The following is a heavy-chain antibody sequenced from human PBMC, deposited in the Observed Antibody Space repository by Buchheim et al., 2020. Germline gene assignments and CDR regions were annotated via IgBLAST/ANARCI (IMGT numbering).Heavy chain of an antibody. V-gene: IGHV4-39*01. J-gene: IGHJ4*02. CDR2: FSYSGST. D-gene: IGHD3-3*01. CDR3: ARLQIWSRATDS. CDR1: GGSISNSSYF. Sequence: QLQLQESGPGLVKPSETLSLTCTVSGGSISNSSYFWGWIRQPPGKRLEWVGSFSYSGSTYYNPSLRSRVTIPVDTSKNHFSLRLSSVTAADTAIYSCARLQIWSRATDSWGQGIL.